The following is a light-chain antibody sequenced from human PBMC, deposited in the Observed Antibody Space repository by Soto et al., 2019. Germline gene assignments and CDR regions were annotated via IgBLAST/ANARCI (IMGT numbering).Light chain of an antibody. CDR1: RSNIGMNS. J-gene: IGLJ3*02. CDR2: NNN. CDR3: AAWDDSLNAWV. Sequence: QSVLTQAPSASGAPGQRVTISCSGGRSNIGMNSANWYQQLPGTAPKLLIYNNNQRPSGVSDRFSGSESGTSASLAISGLQSEDEADYYCAAWDDSLNAWVFGGGTKVTVL. V-gene: IGLV1-44*01.